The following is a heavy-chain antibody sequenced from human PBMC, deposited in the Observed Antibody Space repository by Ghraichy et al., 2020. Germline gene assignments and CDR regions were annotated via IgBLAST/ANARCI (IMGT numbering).Heavy chain of an antibody. Sequence: GESMNISCKGSGYSFTSYWISWVRQMPGKGLEWMGRIDPSDSSTNYSPSFQGHVTISADKSISTAYLQWSSLKASYTAMYYCARHAEMATTPIDAFDIWGEGTMVTVSS. V-gene: IGHV5-10-1*01. CDR2: IDPSDSST. D-gene: IGHD5-24*01. J-gene: IGHJ3*02. CDR1: GYSFTSYW. CDR3: ARHAEMATTPIDAFDI.